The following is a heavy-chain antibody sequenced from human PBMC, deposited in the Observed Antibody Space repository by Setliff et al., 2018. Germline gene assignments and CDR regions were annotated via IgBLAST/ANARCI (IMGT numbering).Heavy chain of an antibody. V-gene: IGHV1-18*01. D-gene: IGHD2-2*01. J-gene: IGHJ4*02. CDR2: MNPNSGRT. CDR3: TRAAREVVVPPSQKRNDY. Sequence: AASVKVSCKASGGTFSNIGISWVRQAPGQGLEWMGWMNPNSGRTGHPQKFQGRVTMTTDTSTNTAYMELRSLRSDDTAMYYCTRAAREVVVPPSQKRNDYWGQGTLVTVSS. CDR1: GGTFSNIG.